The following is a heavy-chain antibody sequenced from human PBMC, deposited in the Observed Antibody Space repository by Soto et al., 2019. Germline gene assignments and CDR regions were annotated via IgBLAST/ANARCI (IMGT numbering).Heavy chain of an antibody. CDR3: ARASTAMVRYYFDY. CDR1: GGTFSSYA. V-gene: IGHV1-69*13. CDR2: IIPIFGAA. D-gene: IGHD5-18*01. Sequence: ASVKVSCKASGGTFSSYAISWVRQAPGQGLEWMGGIIPIFGAANYAQNFQGRVTITADESTSTAYMELSRLRSEDTAMYYCARASTAMVRYYFDYWGQGTLVTVSS. J-gene: IGHJ4*02.